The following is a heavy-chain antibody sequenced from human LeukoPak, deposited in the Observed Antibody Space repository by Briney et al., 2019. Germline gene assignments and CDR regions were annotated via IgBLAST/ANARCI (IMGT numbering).Heavy chain of an antibody. CDR3: ARGPLGGESFDI. J-gene: IGHJ3*02. V-gene: IGHV4-4*07. D-gene: IGHD3-16*01. Sequence: PSETLSLTCTVSGGSLSNHYWNWIRHPAGTGLEYIGRIFHTGSTNYKPSLKSRVTMSVDTSNNQFSLNLTSVTAADTAVYYCARGPLGGESFDIWGQGTMVTVSS. CDR2: IFHTGST. CDR1: GGSLSNHY.